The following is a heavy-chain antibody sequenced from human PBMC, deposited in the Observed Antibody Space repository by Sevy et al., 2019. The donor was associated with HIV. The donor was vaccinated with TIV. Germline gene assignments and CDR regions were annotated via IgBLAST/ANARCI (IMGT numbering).Heavy chain of an antibody. CDR2: IYYTGKT. D-gene: IGHD2-21*02. J-gene: IGHJ3*01. Sequence: SETLSLTCTVSGGSISTYYWSWIRQPPGKGLQWIGYIYYTGKTNYNPSLQTPVTMSIDTSKNQFSLRLSSVTSADTAMYYCARHSRNNVVVTGVRRDGFDVWGQGTMVTVSS. CDR1: GGSISTYY. V-gene: IGHV4-59*01. CDR3: ARHSRNNVVVTGVRRDGFDV.